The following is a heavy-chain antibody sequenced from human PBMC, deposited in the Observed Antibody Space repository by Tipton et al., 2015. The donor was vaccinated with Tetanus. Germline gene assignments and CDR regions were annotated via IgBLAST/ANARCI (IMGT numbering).Heavy chain of an antibody. Sequence: PGLVKPSETLSLTCGVSGGSFSGNYWSWVRQAPGKGLEWLGYVHYSGRTNKSPSLKSRVTLSIDKSKNQFSLRLTSVTAADTAVYYCARANNDYPKKGPFDYWGQGARVIVSS. CDR1: GGSFSGNY. D-gene: IGHD5-12*01. J-gene: IGHJ4*02. V-gene: IGHV4-59*01. CDR3: ARANNDYPKKGPFDY. CDR2: VHYSGRT.